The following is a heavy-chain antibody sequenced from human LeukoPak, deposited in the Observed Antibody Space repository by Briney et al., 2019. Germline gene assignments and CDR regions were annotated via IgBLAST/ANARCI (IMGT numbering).Heavy chain of an antibody. CDR2: ISGSGGST. D-gene: IGHD6-6*01. CDR3: AKDRDEYSTSSGNLDY. J-gene: IGHJ4*02. V-gene: IGHV3-23*01. CDR1: GFTFSSYA. Sequence: GGSLRLSCAASGFTFSSYAMSWVRQAPGKGLEWVSAISGSGGSTYYADSVKGRFTISRDNSKNMLYPQMNSLRAEDTAVYHCAKDRDEYSTSSGNLDYWGQGTLVTVSS.